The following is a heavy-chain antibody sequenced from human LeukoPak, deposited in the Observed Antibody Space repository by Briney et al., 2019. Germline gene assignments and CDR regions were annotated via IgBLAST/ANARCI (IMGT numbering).Heavy chain of an antibody. Sequence: SETLSLTCTVSGGSISSYYWSWIRQPPGKGLEWIGYIYYSGSTNYNPSLKSRVTISVDTSKNQFSLKPSSVTAADTAVYYCARGYFSRDGYNFFDYWGQGTLVTVSS. CDR2: IYYSGST. D-gene: IGHD5-24*01. CDR1: GGSISSYY. J-gene: IGHJ4*02. CDR3: ARGYFSRDGYNFFDY. V-gene: IGHV4-59*01.